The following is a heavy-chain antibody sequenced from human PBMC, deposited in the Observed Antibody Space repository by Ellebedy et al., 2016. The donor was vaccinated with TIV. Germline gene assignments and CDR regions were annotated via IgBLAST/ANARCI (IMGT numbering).Heavy chain of an antibody. CDR1: GYTFTRYA. CDR2: INAGNGNT. J-gene: IGHJ4*02. V-gene: IGHV1-3*01. D-gene: IGHD3-22*01. Sequence: AASVQVSCKASGYTFTRYAIHWVRHAPGQRREWMGWINAGNGNTKYSPKFRGRVTMTRNTSISTAYMELNSLTSEETAVYYCARAPYDSSGKVNDYWGQGTLVTVSS. CDR3: ARAPYDSSGKVNDY.